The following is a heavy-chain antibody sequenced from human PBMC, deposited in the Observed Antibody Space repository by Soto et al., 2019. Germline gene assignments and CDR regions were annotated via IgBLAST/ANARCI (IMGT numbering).Heavy chain of an antibody. CDR3: ARVPDQYDSRGDLTGFYFDN. CDR1: GGSFSSGDYY. J-gene: IGHJ4*02. Sequence: SETLSLTCTVSGGSFSSGDYYWSWIRQPPGKGLEWVGYISYSGSTFYNSSLKSRVTISVDTSKNQFSLKLSSVTAADTAVYFCARVPDQYDSRGDLTGFYFDNWGQGTLVTVYS. V-gene: IGHV4-30-4*01. CDR2: ISYSGST. D-gene: IGHD3-22*01.